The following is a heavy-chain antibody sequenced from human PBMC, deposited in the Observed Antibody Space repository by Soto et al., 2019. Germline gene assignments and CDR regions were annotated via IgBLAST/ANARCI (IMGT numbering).Heavy chain of an antibody. CDR2: IYPGDSDT. CDR3: ARGLTATLDPYHLDS. V-gene: IGHV5-51*01. Sequence: GESLKISCKGSGYSFTSYWIAWVRQMPGKGLEWMGIIYPGDSDTRYSPSFQGQVTISADNSISTAYLQWSCLKATDTAMYYCARGLTATLDPYHLDSWGQGTLVTVSS. CDR1: GYSFTSYW. J-gene: IGHJ4*02. D-gene: IGHD1-20*01.